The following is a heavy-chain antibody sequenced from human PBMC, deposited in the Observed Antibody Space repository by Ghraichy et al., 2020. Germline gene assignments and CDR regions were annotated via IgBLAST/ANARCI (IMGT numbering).Heavy chain of an antibody. CDR3: ARESNGDYSQNNWFDP. J-gene: IGHJ5*02. CDR1: GGSISSYY. Sequence: SETLSLTCTVSGGSISSYYWSWIRQPPGKGLEWIGYIYYSGSTNYNPSLKSRVTISVDTSKNQFSLKLSSVTAADTAVYYCARESNGDYSQNNWFDPWGQGTLVTVSS. CDR2: IYYSGST. V-gene: IGHV4-59*01. D-gene: IGHD4-17*01.